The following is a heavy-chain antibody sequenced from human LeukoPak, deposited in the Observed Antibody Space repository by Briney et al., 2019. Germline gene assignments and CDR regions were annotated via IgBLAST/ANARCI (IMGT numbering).Heavy chain of an antibody. CDR3: ATHEIAAAGDFDY. CDR1: GYTFTNYD. Sequence: ASVKVSCKASGYTFTNYDINWVRQATGQGLEWMGWMNPKSGNTGYAQKLQGRVTMTRNTSISTAYMELSSLRSEDTAVYYCATHEIAAAGDFDYWGQGTLVTVSS. J-gene: IGHJ4*02. CDR2: MNPKSGNT. D-gene: IGHD6-13*01. V-gene: IGHV1-8*01.